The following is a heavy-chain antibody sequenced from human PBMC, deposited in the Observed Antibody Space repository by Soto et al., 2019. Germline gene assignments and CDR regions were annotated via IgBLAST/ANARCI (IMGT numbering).Heavy chain of an antibody. CDR2: MYPGDSNT. J-gene: IGHJ4*02. Sequence: GESLKISCKGSGYNFTSFWIGWVRQMPGKGLEWMGIMYPGDSNTRYSPSFQGQVTISADKSITTAYLQWSSLKASDTAIYYCARWAGGFDYWGQGTLVTVLL. CDR3: ARWAGGFDY. CDR1: GYNFTSFW. V-gene: IGHV5-51*01.